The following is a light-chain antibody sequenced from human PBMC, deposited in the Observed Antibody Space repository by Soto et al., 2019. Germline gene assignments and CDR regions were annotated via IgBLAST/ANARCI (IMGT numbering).Light chain of an antibody. CDR1: QSLSNSY. V-gene: IGKV3-20*01. CDR2: GAS. CDR3: QQYGSSPPT. Sequence: EIVLTQSPGTLSLSPGEGATLSCRASQSLSNSYLAWYQQKPGQAPRLLIYGASSRATGIPDRFRGSGSGTDFTLTISRLEPEGFAVYYCQQYGSSPPTFGQGTKVDIK. J-gene: IGKJ1*01.